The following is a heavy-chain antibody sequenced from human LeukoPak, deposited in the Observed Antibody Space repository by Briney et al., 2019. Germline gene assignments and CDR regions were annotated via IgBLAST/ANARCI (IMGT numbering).Heavy chain of an antibody. CDR1: GFTFSNYV. J-gene: IGHJ4*02. D-gene: IGHD6-19*01. Sequence: GGSLRLSCATSGFTFSNYVMSWVRQAPGEGLEWVSAITGSADDTYYADSVKGRFTISRDNSKNTLYLQMNSLRAEDTALYYCAKDAQGLVRGGIYFDFWGQGSLVTVSS. CDR3: AKDAQGLVRGGIYFDF. V-gene: IGHV3-23*01. CDR2: ITGSADDT.